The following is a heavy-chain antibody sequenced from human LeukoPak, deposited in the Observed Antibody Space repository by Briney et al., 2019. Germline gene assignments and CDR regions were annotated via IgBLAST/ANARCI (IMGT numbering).Heavy chain of an antibody. CDR3: ARERVGYFDY. Sequence: KSSGTLSLTCTVSGVSISSYYWSWIRQPPGKGLEWIGYIYYSGSTNYNPSLKSRVTISVDTSKNQCSLKLSSVTAADTAVYYCARERVGYFDYWGQGTLVTVSS. J-gene: IGHJ4*02. D-gene: IGHD1-26*01. CDR1: GVSISSYY. V-gene: IGHV4-59*01. CDR2: IYYSGST.